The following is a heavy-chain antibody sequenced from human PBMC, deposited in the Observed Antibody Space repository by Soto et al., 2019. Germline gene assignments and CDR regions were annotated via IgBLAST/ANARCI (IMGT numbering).Heavy chain of an antibody. Sequence: SETLSLTCTVSGGSISSYYWSWIRQPPGKGLEWIGYIYYSGSTNYNPSLKSRVTISVDTSKNQFSLKLSSVTAADTAVYYCARVARDIFDYWGQGTLVTVSS. J-gene: IGHJ4*02. CDR3: ARVARDIFDY. D-gene: IGHD5-12*01. V-gene: IGHV4-59*01. CDR2: IYYSGST. CDR1: GGSISSYY.